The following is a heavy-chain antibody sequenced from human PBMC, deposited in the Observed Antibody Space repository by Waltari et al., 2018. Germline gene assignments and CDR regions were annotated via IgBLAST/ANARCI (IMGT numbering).Heavy chain of an antibody. CDR2: IYYSGST. Sequence: QVQLQESGPGLVKPSETLSLTCTVSGGSISSYYWTWIRQPPGKGREWIGYIYYSGSTNYNPSLKSRVTISVDTSKNQFSLKLSSVTAADTAVYYCARAHGSLGVYYFDYWGQGTLVTVSS. CDR1: GGSISSYY. D-gene: IGHD1-26*01. CDR3: ARAHGSLGVYYFDY. J-gene: IGHJ4*02. V-gene: IGHV4-59*01.